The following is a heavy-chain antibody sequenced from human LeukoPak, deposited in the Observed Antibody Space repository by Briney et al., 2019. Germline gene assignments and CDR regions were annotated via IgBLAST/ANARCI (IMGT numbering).Heavy chain of an antibody. V-gene: IGHV3-64*01. J-gene: IGHJ4*02. Sequence: PGGSLRLSCAASGFTFSSYVMYWVRQAPGKGLEYVSSISSNGGSTYYANSVKGRFTISRDNSKNTPYLQMGSLRAEDMAVYYCARGGQSKYDSSGYLNYFDYWGQGTLVTVSS. CDR2: ISSNGGST. CDR1: GFTFSSYV. CDR3: ARGGQSKYDSSGYLNYFDY. D-gene: IGHD3-22*01.